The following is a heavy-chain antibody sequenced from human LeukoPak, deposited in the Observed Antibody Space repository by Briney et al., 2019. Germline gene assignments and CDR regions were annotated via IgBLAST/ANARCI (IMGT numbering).Heavy chain of an antibody. V-gene: IGHV1-69*13. Sequence: SVKVSCKAAVGTFSSYAISWVRQAPGQGLEWMGGIIPIFGTANYAQKFQGRVTITADESTSTAYMELSSLRSEDTAVYYCAREGDLAVAGMIFLNWFDPWGQGTLVTVSS. CDR2: IIPIFGTA. D-gene: IGHD6-19*01. CDR3: AREGDLAVAGMIFLNWFDP. J-gene: IGHJ5*02. CDR1: VGTFSSYA.